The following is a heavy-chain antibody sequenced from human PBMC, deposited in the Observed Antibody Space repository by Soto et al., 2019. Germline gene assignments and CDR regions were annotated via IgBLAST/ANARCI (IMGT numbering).Heavy chain of an antibody. CDR1: GYTCTSYG. J-gene: IGHJ4*02. CDR3: ARTKDDFWSGYHRF. D-gene: IGHD3-3*01. Sequence: ASVKVSCKASGYTCTSYGISWVRQAPGQGLEWMGWISAYNGNTNYAQKLQGRVTMTTDTSTSTAYMELRSLRSDDTAVYYCARTKDDFWSGYHRFWGQGTLVTVSS. CDR2: ISAYNGNT. V-gene: IGHV1-18*01.